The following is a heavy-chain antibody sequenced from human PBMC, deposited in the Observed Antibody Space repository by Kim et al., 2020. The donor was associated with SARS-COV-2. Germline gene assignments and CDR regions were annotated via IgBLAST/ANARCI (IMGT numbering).Heavy chain of an antibody. Sequence: SETLSLTCTVSGGSISSYYWSWIRKPQGKGQEWIGYNYYSESTNYNPSLKSRVTISVDTSKNQFSLKLSSLTAADTAVYYCARVASSIAVAVAFDPWGQGTLDTVSS. V-gene: IGHV4-59*01. CDR2: NYYSEST. J-gene: IGHJ5*02. D-gene: IGHD6-19*01. CDR1: GGSISSYY. CDR3: ARVASSIAVAVAFDP.